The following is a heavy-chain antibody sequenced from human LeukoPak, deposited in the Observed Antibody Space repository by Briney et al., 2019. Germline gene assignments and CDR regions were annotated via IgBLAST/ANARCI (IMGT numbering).Heavy chain of an antibody. J-gene: IGHJ3*02. CDR2: INHSGST. CDR1: GFTFSSYA. CDR3: ARVRPGVSRPFDT. Sequence: GSLRLSCAASGFTFSSYAMSWVRQPPGKGLEWIGEINHSGSTNYNPSLKSRVTISVDTSKRQLFLKLTSVTAADTAVYYCARVRPGVSRPFDTWGQGTMVTVSS. D-gene: IGHD2-8*01. V-gene: IGHV4-34*01.